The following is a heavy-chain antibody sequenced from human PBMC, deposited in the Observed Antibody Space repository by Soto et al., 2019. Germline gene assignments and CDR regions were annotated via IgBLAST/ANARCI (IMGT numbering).Heavy chain of an antibody. CDR1: GYTFTSYG. V-gene: IGHV1-18*01. CDR3: AREDIQYIVVVVDDPEGLRY. Sequence: QVQLVQSGAEVKKPGASVKVSCKASGYTFTSYGISWVRQAPGQGLEWMGRISGYNGNSNYAQNLQGRVTMTTDTSTSTAYMEMRSLRSDDTAVYYCAREDIQYIVVVVDDPEGLRYSGQGTLVTVSS. D-gene: IGHD2-15*01. J-gene: IGHJ4*02. CDR2: ISGYNGNS.